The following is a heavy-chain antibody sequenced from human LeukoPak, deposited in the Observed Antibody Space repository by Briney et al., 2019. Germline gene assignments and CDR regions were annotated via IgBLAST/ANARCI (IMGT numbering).Heavy chain of an antibody. V-gene: IGHV4-59*08. CDR3: AQRNDFGI. CDR2: IYYSGST. Sequence: SETLSLTCTVSGGSISGDHWNWIRQPPGKGLEWIGYIYYSGSTNYNPSLKSRVTISIDTSKNQFSLKLTSVTAADTAVYYCAQRNDFGIWGQGTMVTVSS. J-gene: IGHJ3*02. CDR1: GGSISGDH.